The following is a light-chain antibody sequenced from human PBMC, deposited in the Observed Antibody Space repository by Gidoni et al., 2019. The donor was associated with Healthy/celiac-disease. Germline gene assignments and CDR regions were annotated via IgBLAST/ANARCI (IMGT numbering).Light chain of an antibody. V-gene: IGLV3-19*01. CDR2: GKN. Sequence: SSELTQDPAVSVALGQTVRITCQGDSLRRYYASWYQQKPGQAPVLVIYGKNNRPSGIPDRFSCSSSGNTASLTITGAQAEDEADYYCNARDSSGNLLFGGGTKLTVL. J-gene: IGLJ2*01. CDR3: NARDSSGNLL. CDR1: SLRRYY.